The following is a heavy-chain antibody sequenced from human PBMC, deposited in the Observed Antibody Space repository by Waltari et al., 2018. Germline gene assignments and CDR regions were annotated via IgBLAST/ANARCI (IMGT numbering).Heavy chain of an antibody. CDR1: GDTFRRYA. CDR3: ARSYYYDRRANYPSLGAFDS. V-gene: IGHV1-69*12. Sequence: QVQLVQSGAEVKQPGSSMKVSCKASGDTFRRYAISWVRQAPGQGLEWMGGIIPLLGTTNYAQKFQGRATMTADEPTSTAYVGLRSLKSEDTTVYFCARSYYYDRRANYPSLGAFDSWGQGTLVTVAS. D-gene: IGHD3-22*01. J-gene: IGHJ4*02. CDR2: IIPLLGTT.